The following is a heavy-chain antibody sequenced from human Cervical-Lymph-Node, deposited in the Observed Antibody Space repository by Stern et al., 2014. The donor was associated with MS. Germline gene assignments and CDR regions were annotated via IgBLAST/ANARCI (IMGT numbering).Heavy chain of an antibody. D-gene: IGHD6-19*01. CDR1: GFGFGDYA. CDR2: IRNKAYGGTT. Sequence: EMQLVESGGAVVKPGRSLRLSCTASGFGFGDYAMSWFRQAPGKGLEWVGFIRNKAYGGTTENAASVKGRFTISRDDSKSIAYLQMNSLKIEDTAVYYCTRGAWSVDYWGQGTLVIVSS. J-gene: IGHJ4*02. CDR3: TRGAWSVDY. V-gene: IGHV3-49*05.